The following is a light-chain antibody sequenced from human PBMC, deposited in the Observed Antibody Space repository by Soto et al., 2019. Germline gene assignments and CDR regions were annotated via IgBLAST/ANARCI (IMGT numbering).Light chain of an antibody. CDR2: GAS. J-gene: IGKJ2*01. CDR1: QSVSTN. Sequence: EMVMTQSPATLSVSPGERATLSCRASQSVSTNLAWYQHKPGQPPRLLFYGASTRATGIPARFSGSASGTEFTLTIGSLQYEDFAVYYCQQYYNWPPMYTFGQGTKLEIK. V-gene: IGKV3-15*01. CDR3: QQYYNWPPMYT.